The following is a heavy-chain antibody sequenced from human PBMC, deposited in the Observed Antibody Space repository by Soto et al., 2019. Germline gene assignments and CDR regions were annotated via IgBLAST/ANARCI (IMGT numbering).Heavy chain of an antibody. CDR1: GGSISSYY. V-gene: IGHV4-59*01. Sequence: QVQLQESGPGLVKPSETLSLTCTVSGGSISSYYWSWIRQPPGKGLEWIGYIYYSGSTNYNSSLKSRVTISVDTSKNPFSLKLSSVTAADTAVYYCARAPRGNYGYPSYFDYWGQGTLVTVSS. J-gene: IGHJ4*02. CDR2: IYYSGST. CDR3: ARAPRGNYGYPSYFDY. D-gene: IGHD3-10*01.